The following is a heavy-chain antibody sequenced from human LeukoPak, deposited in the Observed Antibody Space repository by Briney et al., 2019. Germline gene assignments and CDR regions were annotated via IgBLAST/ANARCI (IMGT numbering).Heavy chain of an antibody. V-gene: IGHV4-4*07. CDR2: IYTSGST. J-gene: IGHJ6*02. CDR1: GGSISSYY. CDR3: ARDAFLSDCSSTSCYSDYYYYYGMDV. D-gene: IGHD2-2*01. Sequence: PSETLSLTCTVSGGSISSYYWSWIRQPAGKGLEWIGRIYTSGSTNYNPSLKSRVTISVDTSKNQFSLKLSSVTAADTAVYYCARDAFLSDCSSTSCYSDYYYYYGMDVWGQGTTVTVSS.